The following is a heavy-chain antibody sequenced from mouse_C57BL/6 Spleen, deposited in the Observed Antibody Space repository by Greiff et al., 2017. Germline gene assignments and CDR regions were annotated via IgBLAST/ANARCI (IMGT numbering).Heavy chain of an antibody. Sequence: QVQLQQSGPGLVQPSQSLSITCTVSGFSLTSYGVHWVRQSPGKGLEWLGVIWRGGSTDYNAAFMSRLSITKDNSKSQVFFKMNSLQADDTAIYYCAKNRDYYGTSRYWYFDVWGTGTTVTVSS. D-gene: IGHD1-1*01. V-gene: IGHV2-5*01. CDR3: AKNRDYYGTSRYWYFDV. J-gene: IGHJ1*03. CDR1: GFSLTSYG. CDR2: IWRGGST.